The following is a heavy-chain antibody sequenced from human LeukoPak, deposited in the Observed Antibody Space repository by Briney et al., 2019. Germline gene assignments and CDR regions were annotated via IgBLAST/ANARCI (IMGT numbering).Heavy chain of an antibody. J-gene: IGHJ3*02. Sequence: ASVKVSCKASGGTFSSYAISWVRQAPGQGLEWMGWIIPIFGTANYAQKFQGRVTITTDESTSTAYMELSSLRSDDTAVYYCARAPGGVPDDAFDIWGQGTMVTVSS. CDR3: ARAPGGVPDDAFDI. V-gene: IGHV1-69*05. CDR2: IIPIFGTA. CDR1: GGTFSSYA. D-gene: IGHD3-16*01.